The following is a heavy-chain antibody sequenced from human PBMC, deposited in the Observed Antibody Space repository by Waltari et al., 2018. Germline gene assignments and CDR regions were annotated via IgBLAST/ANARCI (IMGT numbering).Heavy chain of an antibody. V-gene: IGHV3-53*01. CDR3: ARDSRGGLFFDY. CDR2: IFSHGRT. Sequence: EVQLVESGGGFIQSGGSLRLSCAASGFTVSSNYMSWVRQAPGKGLEWVSVIFSHGRTYYADSVKGRFTISRDNSKNTLYLQINSLRAEDTAVYYCARDSRGGLFFDYWGQGTLVTVSS. J-gene: IGHJ4*02. CDR1: GFTVSSNY.